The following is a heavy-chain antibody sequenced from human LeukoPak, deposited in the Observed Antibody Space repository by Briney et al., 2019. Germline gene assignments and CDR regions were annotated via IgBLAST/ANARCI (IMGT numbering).Heavy chain of an antibody. CDR1: GGTFSSYA. J-gene: IGHJ6*02. CDR2: IIAILGIA. D-gene: IGHD3-3*01. V-gene: IGHV1-69*04. Sequence: ASVKVSCKASGGTFSSYAISWVRQAPGQGLEWMGRIIAILGIANYAQKFQGRVTNTADKSTSTAYMELSSLRSEDTAVYYCARIFGVLRFLEWLAPYYYYGMDVWGQGTTVTVSS. CDR3: ARIFGVLRFLEWLAPYYYYGMDV.